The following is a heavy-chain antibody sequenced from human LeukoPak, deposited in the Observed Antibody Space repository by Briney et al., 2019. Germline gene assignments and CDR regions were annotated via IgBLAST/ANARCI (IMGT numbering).Heavy chain of an antibody. CDR1: GYTFTSSG. CDR3: AKNSSGGYSDY. J-gene: IGHJ4*02. Sequence: ASVKVSCKASGYTFTSSGISWVRQAPGQGLEWMEWISTYTGYSKYAQNLQGRATMTADTSTSTAYMELSSLRSDDTAVYYCAKNSSGGYSDYWGQGTLVTVSS. CDR2: ISTYTGYS. D-gene: IGHD6-19*01. V-gene: IGHV1-18*01.